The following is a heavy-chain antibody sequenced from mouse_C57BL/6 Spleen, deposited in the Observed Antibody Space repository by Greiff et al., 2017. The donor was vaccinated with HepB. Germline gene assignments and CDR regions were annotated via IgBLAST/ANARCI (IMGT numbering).Heavy chain of an antibody. D-gene: IGHD2-2*01. CDR1: GYAFSSYW. J-gene: IGHJ4*01. CDR3: AREGGYDRYAMDY. Sequence: QVQLKQSGAELVKPGASVKISCKASGYAFSSYWMNWVKQRPGKGLEWIGQIYPGDGDTNYNGKFKGKATLTADKSSSTAYMQLSSLTSKDSAVYFCAREGGYDRYAMDYWGQGTSVTVSS. V-gene: IGHV1-80*01. CDR2: IYPGDGDT.